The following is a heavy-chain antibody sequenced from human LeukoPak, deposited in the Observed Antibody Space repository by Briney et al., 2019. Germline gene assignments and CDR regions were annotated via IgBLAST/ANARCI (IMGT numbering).Heavy chain of an antibody. CDR1: GGIFSSYA. CDR3: ARALMRYYYMDV. CDR2: IIPIFGTS. D-gene: IGHD2-8*01. Sequence: ASVKVSCKASGGIFSSYAINWVRQAPGQGLEWMGRIIPIFGTSNYAQKFQGRVAITANKSTNTAYMEPSSLRSEDTAVYYCARALMRYYYMDVWGKGTTVTVSS. V-gene: IGHV1-69*06. J-gene: IGHJ6*03.